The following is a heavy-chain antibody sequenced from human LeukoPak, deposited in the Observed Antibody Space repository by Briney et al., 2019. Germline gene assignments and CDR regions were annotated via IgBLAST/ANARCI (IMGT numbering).Heavy chain of an antibody. CDR1: GFTFGDYA. D-gene: IGHD5-24*01. Sequence: GRSLRLSCAASGFTFGDYAMHWVRQAPGKGLEWVSGISWNSSSIGYADSVKGRFTISRDNAKNSLYLQMNSLRAEETALYYCAKERGDGYNYGNFDYWGQGTLVTVSS. J-gene: IGHJ4*02. CDR3: AKERGDGYNYGNFDY. V-gene: IGHV3-9*01. CDR2: ISWNSSSI.